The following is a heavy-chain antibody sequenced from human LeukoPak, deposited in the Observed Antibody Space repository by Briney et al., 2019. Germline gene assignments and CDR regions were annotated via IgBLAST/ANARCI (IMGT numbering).Heavy chain of an antibody. CDR3: ARSWAPGYCSSTTCYNFDY. D-gene: IGHD2-2*02. CDR2: IYYSGRT. CDR1: GGSFSTSHYY. J-gene: IGHJ4*02. V-gene: IGHV4-39*01. Sequence: PSETLSLTCTVSGGSFSTSHYYWGWIRQPPGKGLEWIVYIYYSGRTYYNPSRKSRVTISVDTSKNEFSLKLSSVTAADTAVYYCARSWAPGYCSSTTCYNFDYWGQGTLVTVSS.